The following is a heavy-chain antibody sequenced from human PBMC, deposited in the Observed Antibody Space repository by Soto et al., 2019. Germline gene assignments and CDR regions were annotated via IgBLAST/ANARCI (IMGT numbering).Heavy chain of an antibody. CDR1: GNTFTYRY. D-gene: IGHD1-26*01. CDR2: ITPFNGDV. Sequence: GASVNVSCKALGNTFTYRYLHWVRQAPGQALEWMGWITPFNGDVHYAQKFQERLTITTDRSINTAYMRMSSLRSDDTAMYYCASGGAGSGPFTWELPDLWGQGTLVTVSS. V-gene: IGHV1-45*02. CDR3: ASGGAGSGPFTWELPDL. J-gene: IGHJ5*02.